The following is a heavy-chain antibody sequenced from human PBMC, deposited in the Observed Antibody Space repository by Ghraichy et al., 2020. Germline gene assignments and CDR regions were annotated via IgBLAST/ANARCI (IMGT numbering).Heavy chain of an antibody. CDR3: AINSVYSSTWFFDY. CDR1: GFTFGSYA. D-gene: IGHD6-13*01. V-gene: IGHV3-23*01. Sequence: GGSLRLSCVASGFTFGSYAMTWVRQAPGKGLEWVSVISGSDDSTDYADSVKGRFTISRDNSKNTLYLQMNSLRAEDTAVYYCAINSVYSSTWFFDYWGQGTLVTVSS. CDR2: ISGSDDST. J-gene: IGHJ4*02.